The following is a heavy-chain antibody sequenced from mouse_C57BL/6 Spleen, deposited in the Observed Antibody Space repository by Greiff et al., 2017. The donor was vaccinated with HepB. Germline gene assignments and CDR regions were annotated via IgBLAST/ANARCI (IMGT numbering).Heavy chain of an antibody. V-gene: IGHV5-17*01. CDR2: ISSGSSTI. J-gene: IGHJ1*03. CDR1: GFTFSDYG. Sequence: EVQGVESGGGLVKPGGSLKLSCAASGFTFSDYGMHWVRQAPEKGLEWVAYISSGSSTIYYADTVKGRFTISRDNAKNTLFLQMSSLRSEDTAMYYCARGNYYGSSYHWYFDVWGTGTTVTVSS. CDR3: ARGNYYGSSYHWYFDV. D-gene: IGHD1-1*01.